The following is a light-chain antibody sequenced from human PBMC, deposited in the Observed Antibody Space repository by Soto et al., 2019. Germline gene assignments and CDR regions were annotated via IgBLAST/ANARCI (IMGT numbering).Light chain of an antibody. J-gene: IGKJ4*01. CDR3: QQLNSYPPT. CDR2: AAS. CDR1: QGISRY. V-gene: IGKV1-9*01. Sequence: DIQLTQSPSFLSASVGDRVTITCRASQGISRYLAWYQQKPGKAPNLLIYAASTLQSWVPSRFSGSGSGTEFTLTISSLQPEDFATYYCQQLNSYPPTFGGGTKVDIK.